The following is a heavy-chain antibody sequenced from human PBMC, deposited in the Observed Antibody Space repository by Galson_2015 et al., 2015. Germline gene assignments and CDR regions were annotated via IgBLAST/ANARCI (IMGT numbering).Heavy chain of an antibody. D-gene: IGHD3-16*01. CDR2: IYSDGST. Sequence: SLRLSCAASGFSVTTNYMNWVRQAPGKGLEWVSVIYSDGSTYYADSVKGRFTVSRDNSKNTLYLQTSSLRAEDTAVYYCARDRDGGPDAFDIWGQGTVVTVSS. V-gene: IGHV3-53*01. CDR1: GFSVTTNY. J-gene: IGHJ3*02. CDR3: ARDRDGGPDAFDI.